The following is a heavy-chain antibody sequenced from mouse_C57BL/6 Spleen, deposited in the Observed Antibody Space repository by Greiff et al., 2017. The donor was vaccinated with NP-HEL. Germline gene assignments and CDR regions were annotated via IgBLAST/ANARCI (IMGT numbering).Heavy chain of an antibody. J-gene: IGHJ1*03. CDR1: GYTFTDYY. CDR3: ARYQEIYGNYWYFDV. Sequence: EVQLQQSGPELVKPGASVKISCKASGYTFTDYYMNWVKQSHGKSLEWIGDINPNNGGTSYNQKFKGKTTLTVDKSSSTAYMELRSLTSEDSAVYYCARYQEIYGNYWYFDVWGTGTTVTVSS. V-gene: IGHV1-26*01. CDR2: INPNNGGT. D-gene: IGHD2-1*01.